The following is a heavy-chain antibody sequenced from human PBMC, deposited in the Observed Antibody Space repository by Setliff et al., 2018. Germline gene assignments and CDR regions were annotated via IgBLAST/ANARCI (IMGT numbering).Heavy chain of an antibody. CDR3: ASSRTWIPVLDH. J-gene: IGHJ4*02. CDR2: LSSANNYI. V-gene: IGHV3-21*04. CDR1: GFSFRTFS. D-gene: IGHD5-12*01. Sequence: LRLSCAASGFSFRTFSMHWVRQAPGKGLEWVASLSSANNYIVYADSVKGRFTISRDNAQSSLFLQMNSLSAEDTATYYCASSRTWIPVLDHCGQGTLVTVSS.